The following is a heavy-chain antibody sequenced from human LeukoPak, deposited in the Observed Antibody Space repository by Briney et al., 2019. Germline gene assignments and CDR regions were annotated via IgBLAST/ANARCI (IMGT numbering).Heavy chain of an antibody. CDR1: GYTFTSYD. J-gene: IGHJ5*02. V-gene: IGHV1-8*01. Sequence: VASVKVSCKASGYTFTSYDINWVRQATGQGLEWMGWMNPNSGNTGYAQKFQGRVTMTRNTSISTAYMELSSLRSEDTAVYYCVRRMVRGNWFDPWGQGTLVTVSS. CDR2: MNPNSGNT. CDR3: VRRMVRGNWFDP. D-gene: IGHD3-10*01.